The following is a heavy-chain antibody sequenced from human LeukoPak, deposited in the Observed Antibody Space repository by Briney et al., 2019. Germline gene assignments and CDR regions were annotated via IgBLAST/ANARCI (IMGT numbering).Heavy chain of an antibody. CDR2: FDPEDGET. CDR1: GYTLTELS. J-gene: IGHJ4*02. V-gene: IGHV1-24*01. CDR3: ATSALALAPFDY. Sequence: ASVKVSCKVSGYTLTELSVHWVRQAPGKGLEWMGGFDPEDGETIYAQKFQGRVTMTEDTSTDTAYMELSSLRSEDTAVYYCATSALALAPFDYWGQGTLVTVSS. D-gene: IGHD6-19*01.